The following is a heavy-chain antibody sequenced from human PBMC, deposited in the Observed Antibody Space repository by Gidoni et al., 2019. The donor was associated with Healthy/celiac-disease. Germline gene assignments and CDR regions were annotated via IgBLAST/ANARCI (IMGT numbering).Heavy chain of an antibody. CDR1: GFPFSDYY. CDR3: ASLVGYSSSDFDY. Sequence: QGQLVESGGGLVKPGGSLRLPCAASGFPFSDYYMSWIRQAPGKGLEWVSYISSSGSTIYYADSVKGRFTISRDNAKNSLYLQMNSLRAEDTAVYYCASLVGYSSSDFDYWGQGTLVTVSS. J-gene: IGHJ4*02. D-gene: IGHD6-13*01. CDR2: ISSSGSTI. V-gene: IGHV3-11*01.